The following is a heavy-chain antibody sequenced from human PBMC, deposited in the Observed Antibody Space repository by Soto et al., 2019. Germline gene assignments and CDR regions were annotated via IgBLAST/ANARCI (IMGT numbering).Heavy chain of an antibody. D-gene: IGHD3-22*01. CDR1: GYSFTSYW. J-gene: IGHJ6*02. V-gene: IGHV5-51*01. CDR3: ARSDPFAYDSSGYYSPFSMDV. CDR2: IYPGDSDT. Sequence: GESLKISCKGSGYSFTSYWIGWVRQMPGKGLEWMGIIYPGDSDTRYSPSFQGQVTISADKSISTAYLQWSSLKASDTAMYYCARSDPFAYDSSGYYSPFSMDVWGQGTTVTVSS.